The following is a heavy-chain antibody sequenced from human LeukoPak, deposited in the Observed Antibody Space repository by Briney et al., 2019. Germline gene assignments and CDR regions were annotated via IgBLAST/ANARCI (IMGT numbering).Heavy chain of an antibody. CDR1: GFSLSTSGMC. J-gene: IGHJ5*02. CDR2: IDWDDDK. V-gene: IGHV2-70*01. CDR3: ARIRVPGHWFDP. D-gene: IGHD2-2*01. Sequence: SGPTLVNPTQTLTLTCTFSGFSLSTSGMCVSWIRQPPGKALEWLALIDWDDDKCYSTSLKTRLTISKDTSKNQVVLTMTNMDPVDTATYYCARIRVPGHWFDPWGQGTLVTVSS.